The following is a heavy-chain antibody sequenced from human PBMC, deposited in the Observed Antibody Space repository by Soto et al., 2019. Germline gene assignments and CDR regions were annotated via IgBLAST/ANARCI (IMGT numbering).Heavy chain of an antibody. CDR1: GGTFSSYA. D-gene: IGHD2-21*02. CDR2: IIPIFGTA. V-gene: IGHV1-69*12. Sequence: QVQLVQSGAEVKKPGSSVKVSCKASGGTFSSYAISWVRQAPGQGLEWMGGIIPIFGTANYAQKFQGRVTITADESTSTAYMELSSLRSEDTAVYYCARESGPAEIVVVTPGAPNAFDIWGQGTMVTVSS. CDR3: ARESGPAEIVVVTPGAPNAFDI. J-gene: IGHJ3*02.